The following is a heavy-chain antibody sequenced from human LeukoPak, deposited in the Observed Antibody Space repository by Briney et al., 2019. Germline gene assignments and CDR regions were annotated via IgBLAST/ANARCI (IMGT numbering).Heavy chain of an antibody. V-gene: IGHV3-74*01. CDR1: GFTFSSYW. J-gene: IGHJ4*02. CDR2: INSDGSST. CDR3: ARDIEDTAMVVYYYFDY. D-gene: IGHD5-18*01. Sequence: PGGSLRLSCAASGFTFSSYWMHWVRQAPGKGLVWVSRINSDGSSTSYADSVKGRFTISRDNAKNTLYLQMNSLRAEYTAVYYCARDIEDTAMVVYYYFDYWGQGTLVTVSS.